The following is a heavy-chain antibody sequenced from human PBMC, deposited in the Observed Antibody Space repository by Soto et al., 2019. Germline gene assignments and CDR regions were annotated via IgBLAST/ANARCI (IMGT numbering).Heavy chain of an antibody. Sequence: EVKLVESGGGLFQPGGSLRLSCETSGFIFSMYWMHWVRQVPGKGPQWVARITDDGSTTYYAASVEGRFTISRDNAKNAMYLQMTSLRADDTAVYYWTRGPRPTSIGTGAFWGQGTLVTVSS. V-gene: IGHV3-74*01. CDR1: GFIFSMYW. D-gene: IGHD3-10*01. CDR2: ITDDGSTT. J-gene: IGHJ4*02. CDR3: TRGPRPTSIGTGAF.